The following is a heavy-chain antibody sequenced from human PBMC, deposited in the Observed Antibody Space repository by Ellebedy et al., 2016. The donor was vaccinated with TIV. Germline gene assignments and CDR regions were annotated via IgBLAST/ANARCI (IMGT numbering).Heavy chain of an antibody. V-gene: IGHV3-7*01. Sequence: GESLKISXAASGFTFSNYWMSWVRQAPGKGLEWVAKFRPDGTGKSYVDSVEGRFTISRDNAKNSLYLEMNSLRAEDTAVYYCATADLGRNKPGYWGQGTLVTVSS. CDR3: ATADLGRNKPGY. J-gene: IGHJ4*02. CDR2: FRPDGTGK. D-gene: IGHD1-1*01. CDR1: GFTFSNYW.